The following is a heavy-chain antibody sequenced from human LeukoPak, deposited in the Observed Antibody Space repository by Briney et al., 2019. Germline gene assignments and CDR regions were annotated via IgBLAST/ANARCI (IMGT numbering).Heavy chain of an antibody. D-gene: IGHD1-26*01. J-gene: IGHJ5*02. CDR3: ARDSGGSYGDWFDP. V-gene: IGHV3-21*01. CDR1: GFTFSSYS. CDR2: ISSSSSYI. Sequence: GGSLRLSCAASGFTFSSYSMNWVRQAPGKGLEWVSSISSSSSYIYYADSVKGRFTISRDNAKNSLYLQLNSLRAEDTAVYYCARDSGGSYGDWFDPWGRGTLVTVSS.